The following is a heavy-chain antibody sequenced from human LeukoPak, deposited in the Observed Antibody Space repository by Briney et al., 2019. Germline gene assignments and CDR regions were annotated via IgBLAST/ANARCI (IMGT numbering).Heavy chain of an antibody. CDR2: INTNGANT. Sequence: GGSLRLSCSASGFTFKSYAMHWVRQAPGKGLEYVSSINTNGANTYYADSVKGRFTISRDNSRNTVCVRMNSLTPEDTAVYYCVKGLDYSSSQMDSWGQGTLVTVSS. CDR3: VKGLDYSSSQMDS. D-gene: IGHD6-6*01. CDR1: GFTFKSYA. J-gene: IGHJ4*02. V-gene: IGHV3-64*05.